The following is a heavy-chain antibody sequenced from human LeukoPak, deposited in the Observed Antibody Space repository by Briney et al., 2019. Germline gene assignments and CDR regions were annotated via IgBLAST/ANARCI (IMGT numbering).Heavy chain of an antibody. CDR1: GYTFIDYE. D-gene: IGHD1-26*01. CDR2: VNPKNGGT. V-gene: IGHV1-2*06. J-gene: IGHJ4*02. CDR3: ARDRMGSYEW. Sequence: ASVKVSCKASGYTFIDYELDWVRQAPGQGFELMGRVNPKNGGTNHAQKFQGRVTMTRDTSFSTVYMELSGLTSDDTAVYYRARDRMGSYEWWGQGTLVTVPS.